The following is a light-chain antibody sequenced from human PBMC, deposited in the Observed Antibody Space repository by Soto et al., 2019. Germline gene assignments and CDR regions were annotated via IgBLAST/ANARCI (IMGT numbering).Light chain of an antibody. J-gene: IGKJ5*01. CDR2: EVS. Sequence: DIVMTQSPDSLAVSLGERATINCKSSQIVLYSSNNKNYLAWYLQKPGQSPQLLIYEVSTRVSGVPDRFSGSGSGTDFTLEISRVETDDVGIYYCMQSTQLPPTFGQGTRLEIK. CDR3: MQSTQLPPT. V-gene: IGKV4-1*01. CDR1: QIVLYSSNNKNY.